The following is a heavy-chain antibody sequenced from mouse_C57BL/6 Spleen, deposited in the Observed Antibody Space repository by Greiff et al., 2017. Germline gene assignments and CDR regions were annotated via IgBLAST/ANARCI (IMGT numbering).Heavy chain of an antibody. CDR1: GYAFTNYL. J-gene: IGHJ2*01. V-gene: IGHV1-54*01. CDR2: INPGSGGT. Sequence: QVQLQQSGAELVRPGTSVKVSCKASGYAFTNYLIEWVKQRPGQGLGWIGVINPGSGGTNYNEKFKGKATLTADKSSSTAYMQLSSLTSEDSAVYFCARSGGTGFDYWGQGTTLTVSS. CDR3: ARSGGTGFDY. D-gene: IGHD4-1*01.